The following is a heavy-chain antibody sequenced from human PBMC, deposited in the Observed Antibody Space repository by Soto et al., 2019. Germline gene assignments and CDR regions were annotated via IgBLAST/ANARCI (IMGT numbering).Heavy chain of an antibody. CDR2: IYYSGST. D-gene: IGHD6-13*01. J-gene: IGHJ4*02. CDR1: GGSISSYY. CDR3: ARQGSSWSLDY. Sequence: TSETLYLTCTVSGGSISSYYWSWIRQPPGKGLEWIGYIYYSGSTNYNPSLKSRVTISVDTSKNQFSLKLSSVTAADTAVYYCARQGSSWSLDYWGQGTLVTVSS. V-gene: IGHV4-59*08.